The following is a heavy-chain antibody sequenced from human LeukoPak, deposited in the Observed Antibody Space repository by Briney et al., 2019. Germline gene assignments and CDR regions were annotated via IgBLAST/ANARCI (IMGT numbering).Heavy chain of an antibody. Sequence: PSGSLRLSCATSGLNFSSYAMSGDREGPRKGLEWVSAISGSGGSTYYADSVKGRFTISRDNSKNTLYLQMNSLRAEDTAVYCCSSPDAVRPRWGQGTLVAVSS. J-gene: IGHJ4*02. CDR2: ISGSGGST. CDR1: GLNFSSYA. CDR3: SSPDAVRPR. V-gene: IGHV3-23*01.